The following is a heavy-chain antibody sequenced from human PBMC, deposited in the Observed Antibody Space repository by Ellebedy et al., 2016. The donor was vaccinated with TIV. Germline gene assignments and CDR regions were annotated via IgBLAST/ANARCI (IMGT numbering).Heavy chain of an antibody. CDR1: GGSISSGGYS. J-gene: IGHJ4*02. CDR3: ARHMNLLYCGGDCYAFDY. V-gene: IGHV4-30-2*03. Sequence: LRLXCAVSGGSISSGGYSWSWIRQPPGKGLEWIGYIYHSGSTYYNPSLKSRVTISVDTSKNQFSLKLSSVTAADTAVYYCARHMNLLYCGGDCYAFDYWGQGTLVTVSS. CDR2: IYHSGST. D-gene: IGHD2-21*02.